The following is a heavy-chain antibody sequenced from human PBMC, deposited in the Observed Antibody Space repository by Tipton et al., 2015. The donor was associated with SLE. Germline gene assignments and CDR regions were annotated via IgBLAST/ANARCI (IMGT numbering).Heavy chain of an antibody. D-gene: IGHD3-9*01. CDR3: ARGPGHYYDILTGYGWFDP. CDR2: INPNSGGT. Sequence: QSGPEVKKPGASVKVSCKASGYTFTGYYMHWVRQAPGQGLEWMGWINPNSGGTNYAQKFQGRVTMTRDTSISTAYMELSRLRSDDPAVYSCARGPGHYYDILTGYGWFDPWGQGTLVTVSS. J-gene: IGHJ5*02. V-gene: IGHV1-2*02. CDR1: GYTFTGYY.